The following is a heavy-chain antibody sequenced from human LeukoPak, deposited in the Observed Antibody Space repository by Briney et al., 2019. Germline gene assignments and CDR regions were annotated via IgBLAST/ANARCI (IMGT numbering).Heavy chain of an antibody. Sequence: GGSLRLSCAASGFTFSNYWMSWVRQAPGKGLEWVANIKQDETKKDYVDSVKGRFTISRDNAKNSLYLQMNSLRNEDTAVYYCAREGNRRAFDIWGQGTMVTASS. CDR2: IKQDETKK. V-gene: IGHV3-7*01. CDR3: AREGNRRAFDI. CDR1: GFTFSNYW. D-gene: IGHD1-14*01. J-gene: IGHJ3*02.